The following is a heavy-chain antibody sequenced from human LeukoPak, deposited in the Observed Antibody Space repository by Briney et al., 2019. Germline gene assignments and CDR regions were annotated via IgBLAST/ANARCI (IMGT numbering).Heavy chain of an antibody. CDR3: ARAIGYYYDSSGYSRGAFDI. J-gene: IGHJ3*02. D-gene: IGHD3-22*01. CDR2: ISSSSSTI. Sequence: GGSLRLSCAASGFTFSSYSMNWVRQAPGKGLEWVSYISSSSSTIYYADSVKGRFTISRDNAKNSLYLQMNSLRAEDTAVYYCARAIGYYYDSSGYSRGAFDIWGQGTMVTVSS. V-gene: IGHV3-48*01. CDR1: GFTFSSYS.